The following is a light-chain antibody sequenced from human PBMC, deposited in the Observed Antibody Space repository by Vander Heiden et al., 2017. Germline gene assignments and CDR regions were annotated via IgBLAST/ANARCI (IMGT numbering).Light chain of an antibody. CDR3: QQYNNWWT. J-gene: IGKJ1*01. CDR2: GAS. V-gene: IGKV3D-15*02. CDR1: QSVSSN. Sequence: EIVMMQSPATLSVSPGERATLSCRASQSVSSNLAWYQQKPGQAPRLLIDGASTRGTGIPARLSGSGSGTEFTLTISSLQSEDFAVYYCQQYNNWWTFGQGTKVEIK.